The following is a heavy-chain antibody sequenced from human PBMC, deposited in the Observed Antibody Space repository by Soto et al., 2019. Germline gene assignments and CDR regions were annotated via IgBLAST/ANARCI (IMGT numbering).Heavy chain of an antibody. CDR1: GFTFSSYA. D-gene: IGHD6-13*01. J-gene: IGHJ1*01. Sequence: GGSLRLSCAASGFTFSSYAMSWVRQVPGKGLEWVSAISGSGGSTYYADSVKGRFTISRDNSKNTLYLQMNSLRAEDTAVYYCAKESFRIAAAGTPPPQHWGQGTLVTVSS. CDR3: AKESFRIAAAGTPPPQH. CDR2: ISGSGGST. V-gene: IGHV3-23*01.